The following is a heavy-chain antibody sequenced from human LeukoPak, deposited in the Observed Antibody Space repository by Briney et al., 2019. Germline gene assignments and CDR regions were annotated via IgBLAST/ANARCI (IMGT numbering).Heavy chain of an antibody. CDR1: GFSLSTSGMC. J-gene: IGHJ6*03. CDR3: ARIRTNWNYYDVGYYYYMDV. Sequence: ESGPTLVNPTQTLTLTCTFSGFSLSTSGMCVSWIRQPPGKALEWLARIDWDDDKYYSTSLKTRLTISKDTSKNQVVLTMTNMDPVDTATYYCARIRTNWNYYDVGYYYYMDVWGKGTTVTVSS. V-gene: IGHV2-70*11. CDR2: IDWDDDK. D-gene: IGHD1-7*01.